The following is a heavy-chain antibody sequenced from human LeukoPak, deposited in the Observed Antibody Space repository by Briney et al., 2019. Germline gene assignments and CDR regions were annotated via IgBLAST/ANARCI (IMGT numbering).Heavy chain of an antibody. CDR1: GFTFSSYG. Sequence: GGSLRLSCAASGFTFSSYGMHWVRQAPGKGLEWVAVISYDGSNKYYADSVKGRFTVSRDNSKNTLSLQMNSLRAEDTAVYYCSISDYGDYHWGSSWGQGTLVTVSS. CDR3: SISDYGDYHWGSS. CDR2: ISYDGSNK. D-gene: IGHD4-17*01. J-gene: IGHJ5*02. V-gene: IGHV3-30*03.